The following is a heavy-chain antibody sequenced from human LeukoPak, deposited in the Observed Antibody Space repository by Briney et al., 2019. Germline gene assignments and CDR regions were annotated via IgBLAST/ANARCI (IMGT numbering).Heavy chain of an antibody. CDR3: ARGGVAVTTPSGDY. J-gene: IGHJ4*02. CDR2: IWYDGSNK. CDR1: GFTFSSYG. V-gene: IGHV3-33*08. D-gene: IGHD4-17*01. Sequence: GGSLRLSCAASGFTFSSYGMHWVRQAPGKGLEWVAVIWYDGSNKYYADSVKGRFTISRDNSKNTLYLQMNSLRAEDTAVYYCARGGVAVTTPSGDYWGQGTLVTVSS.